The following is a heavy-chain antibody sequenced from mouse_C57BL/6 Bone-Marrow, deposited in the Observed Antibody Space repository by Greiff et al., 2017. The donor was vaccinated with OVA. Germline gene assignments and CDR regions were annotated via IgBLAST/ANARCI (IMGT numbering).Heavy chain of an antibody. Sequence: EVQLVESGGDLVKPGGSLKLSCAASGFTFSSYGMSWVRQTPDKRLEWVATISSGGSYTYYPDSVKGRFTISRDNAKNTLYLQMSSLKSEDTAMYYCARGGATVVGDYWGQGTTLTVSS. CDR1: GFTFSSYG. CDR2: ISSGGSYT. CDR3: ARGGATVVGDY. V-gene: IGHV5-6*01. D-gene: IGHD1-1*01. J-gene: IGHJ2*01.